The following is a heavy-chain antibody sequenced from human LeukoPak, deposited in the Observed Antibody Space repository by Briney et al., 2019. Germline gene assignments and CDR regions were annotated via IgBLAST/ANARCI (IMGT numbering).Heavy chain of an antibody. V-gene: IGHV4-59*12. J-gene: IGHJ6*03. CDR3: AAEGDPLYYYYYYMDV. Sequence: SETLSLTCTVSGGSISSYYWSWIRQPPGKGLEWIGYIYYSGSTNYNPSLKSRVTISVDTSKNQFSLRLISVTAADTAVYYCAAEGDPLYYYYYYMDVWGKGTTVTVSS. CDR2: IYYSGST. D-gene: IGHD1-14*01. CDR1: GGSISSYY.